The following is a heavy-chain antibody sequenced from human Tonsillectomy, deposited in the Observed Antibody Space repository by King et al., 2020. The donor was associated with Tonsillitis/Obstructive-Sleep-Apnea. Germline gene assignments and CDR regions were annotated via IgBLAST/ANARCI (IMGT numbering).Heavy chain of an antibody. D-gene: IGHD1-14*01. CDR2: LNQDGGVK. Sequence: VQLVASGGDLIQPGGSLRLSCAASGFTFSTYWMSWVRQAPGKGLEGVATLNQDGGVKHYVDSLKGRFTVSRDNAENSLYLQMNSLRVDDTAVYYCARLRDSGTTYDFWGQGALVTVSS. J-gene: IGHJ4*02. CDR3: ARLRDSGTTYDF. CDR1: GFTFSTYW. V-gene: IGHV3-7*01.